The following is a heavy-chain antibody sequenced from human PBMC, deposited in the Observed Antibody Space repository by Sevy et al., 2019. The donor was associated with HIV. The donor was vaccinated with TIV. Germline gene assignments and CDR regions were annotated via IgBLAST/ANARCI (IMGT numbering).Heavy chain of an antibody. CDR2: TSYDGSSN. D-gene: IGHD3-22*01. Sequence: GSLRLSCAASGFTFSNFAMHWVRQAPGKGLEWVAITSYDGSSNYNADSVKGRFTISRDNSKHTLYLQMNSLTVEDTAVYYCATDDRDNSGYHFTYWGQGTLVTVSS. CDR1: GFTFSNFA. V-gene: IGHV3-30-3*01. CDR3: ATDDRDNSGYHFTY. J-gene: IGHJ4*02.